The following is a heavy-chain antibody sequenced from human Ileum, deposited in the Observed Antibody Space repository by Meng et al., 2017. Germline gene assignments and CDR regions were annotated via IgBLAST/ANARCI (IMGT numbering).Heavy chain of an antibody. Sequence: QGQLQQWGAGLLKPSETLSLTCAVYGGSFSGYYWSWIRQPPGKGLEWIGEINHSGSTNYNPSLKSRVTISVDTSKNQFSLKLSSVTAADTVVYYCSRTSYYDNSGYYPGWGQGTLVTVSS. J-gene: IGHJ4*02. CDR1: GGSFSGYY. V-gene: IGHV4-34*01. CDR3: SRTSYYDNSGYYPG. D-gene: IGHD3-22*01. CDR2: INHSGST.